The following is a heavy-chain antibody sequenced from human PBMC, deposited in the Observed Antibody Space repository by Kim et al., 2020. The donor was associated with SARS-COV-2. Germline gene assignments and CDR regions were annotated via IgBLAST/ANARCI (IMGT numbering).Heavy chain of an antibody. Sequence: SGPTLVRPTQTLTLTCTFSGFSFSTSGICVSWIRQPPGKALEWLALTDWNDDKYYSTSLKTRLTISKDTSKNQVVLIMTNMDHVDTATYYCARGGYSGYDSPDYFDYWGQGTLVTVSS. D-gene: IGHD5-12*01. J-gene: IGHJ4*02. CDR3: ARGGYSGYDSPDYFDY. CDR1: GFSFSTSGIC. V-gene: IGHV2-70*01. CDR2: TDWNDDK.